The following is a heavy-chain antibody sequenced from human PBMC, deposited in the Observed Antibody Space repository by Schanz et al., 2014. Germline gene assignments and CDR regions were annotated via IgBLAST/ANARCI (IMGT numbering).Heavy chain of an antibody. CDR2: ISTSGTYM. Sequence: EVQLMESGGGLVKPGGSLRLSCAASGFAVDNYYMSCVRQAPGRGLEWVSSISTSGTYMYIADSLKGRLTISRDDAKKSMYLQMNNLRAEDTAVYYCAKGRFGELSAFDIWGQGTMVTVSS. D-gene: IGHD3-10*01. J-gene: IGHJ3*02. CDR1: GFAVDNYY. CDR3: AKGRFGELSAFDI. V-gene: IGHV3-21*04.